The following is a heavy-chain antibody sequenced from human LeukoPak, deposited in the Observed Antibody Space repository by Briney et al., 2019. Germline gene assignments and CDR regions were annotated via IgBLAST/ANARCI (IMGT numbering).Heavy chain of an antibody. CDR3: AKSHYDILTGYYNFDY. CDR2: ISGSGGSA. D-gene: IGHD3-9*01. CDR1: GFTFSSYA. Sequence: PGGSLRLSCAASGFTFSSYAMSWVRQAPGKGLEWVSAISGSGGSAYYADSVKGRFTISRDNSKNTLYLQMNSLRAEGTAVYYCAKSHYDILTGYYNFDYWGQGTLVTVSS. J-gene: IGHJ4*02. V-gene: IGHV3-23*01.